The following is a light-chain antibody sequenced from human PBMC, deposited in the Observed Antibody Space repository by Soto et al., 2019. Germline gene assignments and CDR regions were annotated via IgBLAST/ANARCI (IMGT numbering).Light chain of an antibody. CDR3: QQYDSTPWT. CDR1: QSLRSTS. CDR2: GAS. J-gene: IGKJ1*01. Sequence: EIVLTQSPRTLSLSPGERATLSCRASQSLRSTSLAWYQQKPGQAPRLLISGASTRAAGIPDRFSGSGSGNDFTLTIGRLEPEDLEVYYCQQYDSTPWTFGQGTKVEIK. V-gene: IGKV3-20*01.